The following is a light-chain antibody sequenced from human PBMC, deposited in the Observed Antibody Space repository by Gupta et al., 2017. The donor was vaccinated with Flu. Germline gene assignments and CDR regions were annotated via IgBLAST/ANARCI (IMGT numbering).Light chain of an antibody. J-gene: IGLJ3*02. Sequence: SVLTQPPSVSGAPWQRIAISCTGSSSNIGASYDVHWYQQLPGIAPKLLIYANTIRPSGVPDRFSGSRSGTSASLAITGLQAEDEADYYCQSCDTGLRGWVFGGGTRLTVL. CDR2: ANT. CDR1: SSNIGASYD. CDR3: QSCDTGLRGWV. V-gene: IGLV1-40*01.